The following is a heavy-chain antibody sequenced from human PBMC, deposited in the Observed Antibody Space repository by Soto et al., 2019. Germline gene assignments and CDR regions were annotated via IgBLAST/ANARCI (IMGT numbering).Heavy chain of an antibody. CDR2: IYYSGST. V-gene: IGHV4-39*01. D-gene: IGHD3-10*01. CDR3: ARRPSITKVRGVIGYYYGMDV. J-gene: IGHJ6*02. Sequence: SETLPHTCTVSGGSISSSSYCWGWIRKPPGKGLEWIGSIYYSGSTYYNPSLKSRVTISVDTSKNQFSLKLSSVTAADTAVYYCARRPSITKVRGVIGYYYGMDVWGQGTTVTVSS. CDR1: GGSISSSSYC.